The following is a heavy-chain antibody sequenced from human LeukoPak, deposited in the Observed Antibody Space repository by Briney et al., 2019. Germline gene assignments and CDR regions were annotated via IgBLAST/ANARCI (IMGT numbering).Heavy chain of an antibody. D-gene: IGHD3-22*01. CDR2: IYYSRST. J-gene: IGHJ4*02. V-gene: IGHV4-59*01. CDR3: ARGADSSGYYSILYFDY. CDR1: GGSISSYY. Sequence: SETLSLTCTVSGGSISSYYWNWIRQPPGKGLEWIGYIYYSRSTNSNPSLKSRSTISEDTSKNQFSLKLSSVTAADTAVYYCARGADSSGYYSILYFDYWGQGTLVSVSS.